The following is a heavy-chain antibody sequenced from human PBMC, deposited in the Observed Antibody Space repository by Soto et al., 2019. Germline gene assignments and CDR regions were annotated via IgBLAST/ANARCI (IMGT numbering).Heavy chain of an antibody. V-gene: IGHV5-51*07. Sequence: GESLKISCKGSGYSFTSYWIGWVHQMPGKGLEWMGIIYPGDSDTRYSPSFQGQVTISADKSISTAYLQWSSLKASDTAMYYCARVSVDRPDENWNYHDLYYYYGMDVWGQGTTVTVSS. J-gene: IGHJ6*02. CDR2: IYPGDSDT. CDR1: GYSFTSYW. CDR3: ARVSVDRPDENWNYHDLYYYYGMDV. D-gene: IGHD1-7*01.